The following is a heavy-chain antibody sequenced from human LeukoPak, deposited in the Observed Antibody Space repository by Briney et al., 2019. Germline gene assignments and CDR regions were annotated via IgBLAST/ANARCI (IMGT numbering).Heavy chain of an antibody. J-gene: IGHJ4*02. Sequence: TLSLTCTVSGGSFNSGSYYWNWIRQPPGKGLEWIGKINHSRSTNYKPSLKSRVTISVDTSKNQFSLKLNSVTATDTAVYYCARHYGPWGQGTLVTVSS. CDR3: ARHYGP. CDR2: INHSRST. V-gene: IGHV4-39*01. D-gene: IGHD3-10*01. CDR1: GGSFNSGSYY.